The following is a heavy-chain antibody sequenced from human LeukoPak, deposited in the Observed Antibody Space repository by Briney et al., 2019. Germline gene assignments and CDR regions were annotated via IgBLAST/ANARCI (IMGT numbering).Heavy chain of an antibody. CDR3: TTKEKSSGWYDNYFDC. CDR2: IKSKTDGGTT. D-gene: IGHD6-19*01. V-gene: IGHV3-15*01. J-gene: IGHJ4*02. Sequence: GGSLRLACAASGFTFGSAWMSWVRQAPGKGLEWVGRIKSKTDGGTTDYAAPVKGRFTFSRDDSKNTLYLQMNSLKTEDTGVYYCTTKEKSSGWYDNYFDCWGQGTLVTVSS. CDR1: GFTFGSAW.